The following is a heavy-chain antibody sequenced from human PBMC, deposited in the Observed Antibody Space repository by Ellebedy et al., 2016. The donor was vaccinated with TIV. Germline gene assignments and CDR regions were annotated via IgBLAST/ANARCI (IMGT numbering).Heavy chain of an antibody. J-gene: IGHJ5*02. Sequence: GESLKISCAASGFIFSDYYMSWFRQAPGKGLEWVSYISSSGTAIYYADSVKGRFTVSRDNAKQSLFLQMNSLSADDTAVYYCARDTRFIDHQHNWFDPWGQGTLVTVSS. CDR2: ISSSGTAI. D-gene: IGHD2-2*01. V-gene: IGHV3-11*01. CDR1: GFIFSDYY. CDR3: ARDTRFIDHQHNWFDP.